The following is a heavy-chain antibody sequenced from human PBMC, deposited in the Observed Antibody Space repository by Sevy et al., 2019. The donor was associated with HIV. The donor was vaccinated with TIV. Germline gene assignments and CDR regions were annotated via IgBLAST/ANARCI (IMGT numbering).Heavy chain of an antibody. J-gene: IGHJ5*02. D-gene: IGHD6-19*01. CDR1: GYTFTDYG. Sequence: ASVKVSCKASGYTFTDYGITWVRQAPGQGLEWMGWISTYNSNKKYAQNLQGRLTMTTDTSTSTAYMEMRSLTSDDTAVYYCARGWDLNGRYRNWFDPWGQGTLVTVSS. CDR2: ISTYNSNK. V-gene: IGHV1-18*01. CDR3: ARGWDLNGRYRNWFDP.